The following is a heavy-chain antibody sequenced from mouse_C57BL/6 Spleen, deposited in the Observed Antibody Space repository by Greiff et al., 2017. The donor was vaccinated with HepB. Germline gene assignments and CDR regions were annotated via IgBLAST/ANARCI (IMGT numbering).Heavy chain of an antibody. Sequence: VKQTPVHGLEWIGAIDPETGGTAYNQKFKGKAILTADKSSSTAYMELRSLTSEDSAVYYCTRRGIYYYGSSYYYAMDYWGQGTSVTVSS. CDR3: TRRGIYYYGSSYYYAMDY. J-gene: IGHJ4*01. D-gene: IGHD1-1*01. CDR2: IDPETGGT. V-gene: IGHV1-15*01.